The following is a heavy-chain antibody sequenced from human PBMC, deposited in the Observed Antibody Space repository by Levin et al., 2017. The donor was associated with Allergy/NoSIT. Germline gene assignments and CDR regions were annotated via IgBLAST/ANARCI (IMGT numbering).Heavy chain of an antibody. D-gene: IGHD3-22*01. CDR2: LSGDGSDP. CDR1: GFTFRSYA. V-gene: IGHV3-30*03. J-gene: IGHJ4*02. Sequence: QAGGSLRLSCVASGFTFRSYAMHWVRQPPGKGLEWVASLSGDGSDPYYADAVRGRFSISRDNSKNTQFLQMNTLRVEDTAVYYCVAEYYDTSGFDFWGQGTLVSVSS. CDR3: VAEYYDTSGFDF.